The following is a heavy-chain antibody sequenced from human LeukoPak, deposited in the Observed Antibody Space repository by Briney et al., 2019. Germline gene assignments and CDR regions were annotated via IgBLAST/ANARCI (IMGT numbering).Heavy chain of an antibody. CDR2: INHSGST. CDR1: GGSFSGYY. V-gene: IGHV4-34*01. CDR3: ARGGYDYVWGSYKADAFDI. Sequence: SETLSLTCAVYGGSFSGYYWSWIRQPPGKGLERIGEINHSGSTNYNPSLKSRVTISVDTSKNQFSLKLSSVTAADTAVYYCARGGYDYVWGSYKADAFDIWGQGTMVTVSS. D-gene: IGHD3-16*01. J-gene: IGHJ3*02.